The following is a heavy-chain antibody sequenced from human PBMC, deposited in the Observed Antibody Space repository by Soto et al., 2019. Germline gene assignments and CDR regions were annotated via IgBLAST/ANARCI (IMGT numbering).Heavy chain of an antibody. D-gene: IGHD3-22*01. CDR2: ISAYNGNT. CDR3: ARDLAGDSSGYQDDY. CDR1: GYTFTSYG. J-gene: IGHJ4*02. V-gene: IGHV1-18*01. Sequence: QVQLVQSGAEVKKPGASVKVSCKASGYTFTSYGISWVRQAPGQGLVWMGWISAYNGNTNHAQKLQGRVTMTTDTSTSTAYMELRSLSSDDTAVYYCARDLAGDSSGYQDDYWGQGTLVTVSS.